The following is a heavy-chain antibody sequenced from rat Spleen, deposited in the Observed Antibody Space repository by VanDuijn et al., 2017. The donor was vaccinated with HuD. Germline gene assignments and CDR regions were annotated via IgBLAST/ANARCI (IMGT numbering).Heavy chain of an antibody. J-gene: IGHJ2*01. CDR1: GFTFSDYN. Sequence: EVQLVESGGGLVQPGRSLKLSCAASGFTFSDYNMAWVRQAPKKGLEWVATISYDGSSTYYRDSVKGRFTISRDNAKSTLYLQMDSLRSEDTATYYCARGWVPGYWGQGVMVTVSS. V-gene: IGHV5-7*01. CDR2: ISYDGSST. CDR3: ARGWVPGY. D-gene: IGHD1-7*01.